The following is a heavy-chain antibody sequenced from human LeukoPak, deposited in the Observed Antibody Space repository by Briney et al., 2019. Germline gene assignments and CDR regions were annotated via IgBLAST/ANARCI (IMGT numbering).Heavy chain of an antibody. Sequence: GGSLRLSCAASGFTFSSYAMSWVRQAPGKGLEWVSAISGSGDSTYYADSVKGRFTISRDNSKNTLYLQMNSLRAEDTAVYYCAKDRAIAAAATGAFDMWGQGTMVTVSS. V-gene: IGHV3-23*01. CDR3: AKDRAIAAAATGAFDM. D-gene: IGHD6-13*01. CDR1: GFTFSSYA. CDR2: ISGSGDST. J-gene: IGHJ3*02.